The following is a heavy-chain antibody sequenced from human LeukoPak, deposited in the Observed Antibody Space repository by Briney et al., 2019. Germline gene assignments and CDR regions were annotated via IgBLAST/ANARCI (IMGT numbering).Heavy chain of an antibody. CDR3: ARGADDYYNDY. CDR1: RVSLTRGSYD. D-gene: IGHD2-21*02. Sequence: SQRLSLTCGVSRVSLTRGSYDWSWIRHRPGEGLGWIEYLSYSDSIAINPSLHNSVTSSVETSKNQFSLKLISVTAADTAVYSCARGADDYYNDYWGQGTLVTVSS. V-gene: IGHV4-31*11. J-gene: IGHJ4*02. CDR2: LSYSDSI.